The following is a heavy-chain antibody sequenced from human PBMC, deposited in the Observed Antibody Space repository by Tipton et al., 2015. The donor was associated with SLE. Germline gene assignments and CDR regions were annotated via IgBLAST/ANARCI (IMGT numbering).Heavy chain of an antibody. CDR2: INPSGGST. D-gene: IGHD3-9*01. CDR1: GYTFTSYY. J-gene: IGHJ5*02. Sequence: QVQLVQSGVEVKKPGASVKVSCKASGYTFTSYYMHWVRQAPGQGLEWMGIINPSGGSTSYAQKFQGRVTMTRDASMSTVYMELSRLRSDDTAVYYCARGPGLDYDILTGYSPWGQGTLVTVSS. V-gene: IGHV1-46*01. CDR3: ARGPGLDYDILTGYSP.